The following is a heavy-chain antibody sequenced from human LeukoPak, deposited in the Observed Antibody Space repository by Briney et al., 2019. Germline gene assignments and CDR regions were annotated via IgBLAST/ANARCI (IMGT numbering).Heavy chain of an antibody. D-gene: IGHD6-19*01. Sequence: PSETLSLTCTVSGGSVSSTSYYWRWIRQPPGKGLEWIGEINHSGSTNYNPSLKSRVTISVDTSKNQFSLKLSSVTAADTAVYYCARPQGSGWHLRYFQHWGQGTLVTVSS. CDR1: GGSVSSTSYY. CDR3: ARPQGSGWHLRYFQH. J-gene: IGHJ1*01. V-gene: IGHV4-39*07. CDR2: INHSGST.